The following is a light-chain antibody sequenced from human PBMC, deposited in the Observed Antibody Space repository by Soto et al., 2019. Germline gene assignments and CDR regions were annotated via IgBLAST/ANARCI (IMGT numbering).Light chain of an antibody. CDR3: QHYGTTPWT. CDR2: GAS. J-gene: IGKJ1*01. CDR1: QSVCSRC. V-gene: IGKV3-20*01. Sequence: ETVLTQSPGTLSLSPGERVTLSCRTSQSVCSRCFAWYQQKPGQSPRLLIYGASTRATGIPDRFSGSGSGTDFTLTISRLEPEDFAVYYCQHYGTTPWTFVQGTKVAIK.